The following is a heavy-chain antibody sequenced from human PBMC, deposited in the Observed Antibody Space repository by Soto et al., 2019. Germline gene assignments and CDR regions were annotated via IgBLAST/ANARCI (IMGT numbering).Heavy chain of an antibody. V-gene: IGHV1-2*02. CDR3: AAALRADWLDP. CDR1: GYTFTGYY. D-gene: IGHD3-16*01. Sequence: ASVKVSCKASGYTFTGYYMHWVRQAPGQGLEWMGWINPNSGGTIYAQKFQGRATMTRDTSISTAYMELSRLRSDDTAVYYCAAALRADWLDPWGQGTLVTVSS. J-gene: IGHJ5*02. CDR2: INPNSGGT.